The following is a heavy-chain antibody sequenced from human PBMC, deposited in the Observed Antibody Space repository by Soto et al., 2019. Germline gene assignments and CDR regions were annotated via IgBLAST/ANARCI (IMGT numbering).Heavy chain of an antibody. J-gene: IGHJ3*02. CDR2: IWYDGHVE. D-gene: IGHD2-15*01. CDR3: ARGLPKVAGGAFDI. CDR1: GFTFSSYG. V-gene: IGHV3-33*01. Sequence: QVQLVESGGGVVQPGRSLRLSCAASGFTFSSYGMHWVRQAPGKGLEWVAVIWYDGHVEGYLDSVKGRFTISRDNSNSLMSLQMSNLRVDDTAVYYCARGLPKVAGGAFDIWGHGTMVTVSS.